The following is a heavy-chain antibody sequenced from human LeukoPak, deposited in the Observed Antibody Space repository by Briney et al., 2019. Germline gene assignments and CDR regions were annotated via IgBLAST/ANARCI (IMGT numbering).Heavy chain of an antibody. Sequence: PSETLSLTCAVYGGSFSDYYMSWIRQAPGKGLEWVSYISSSGSTIYYADSVKGRFTISRDNVKNSLYLQMNSLRAEDTAVYYCARNHQSSRDIVLRVDPWGQGTLVTVSS. D-gene: IGHD2-8*01. CDR3: ARNHQSSRDIVLRVDP. V-gene: IGHV3-11*04. J-gene: IGHJ5*02. CDR2: ISSSGSTI. CDR1: GGSFSDYY.